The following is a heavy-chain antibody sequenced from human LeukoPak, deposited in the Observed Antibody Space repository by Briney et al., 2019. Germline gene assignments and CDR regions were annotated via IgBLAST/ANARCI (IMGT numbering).Heavy chain of an antibody. CDR1: GGSISSGYY. V-gene: IGHV4-38-2*02. J-gene: IGHJ4*02. CDR3: ARAKGYCSGNTCDSPFDS. D-gene: IGHD2-15*01. Sequence: SQTLSLTCTVSGGSISSGYYWGWIRQPPGKGLEWIGNTYHSGRTYSNPSLKSRVTISVDTSKNQFSLKLTSVTAADTAVYYCARAKGYCSGNTCDSPFDSWGQGTLVTVSS. CDR2: TYHSGRT.